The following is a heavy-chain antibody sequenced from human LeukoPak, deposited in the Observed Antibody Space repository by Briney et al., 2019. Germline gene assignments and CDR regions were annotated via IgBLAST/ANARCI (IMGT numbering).Heavy chain of an antibody. Sequence: SDPLSLTCTVSGPSNSIFYGIWIRDPRGRAGVGSGYVYTRGGSNDRPSILSRVTISIDTSKNQFSLKLNSVTAADTAVYYCAGLQREDGGNADFWNGYDHWGQGSLVTVSS. CDR3: AGLQREDGGNADFWNGYDH. CDR1: GPSNSIFY. J-gene: IGHJ5*02. D-gene: IGHD3-3*01. CDR2: VYTRGGS. V-gene: IGHV4-4*08.